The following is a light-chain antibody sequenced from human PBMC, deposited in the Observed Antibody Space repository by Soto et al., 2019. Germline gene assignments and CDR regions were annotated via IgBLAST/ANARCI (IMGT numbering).Light chain of an antibody. Sequence: SVLTHSPGTLSLSPEERATLSCRASQSVSSSSLVWHQQKHGQAPRLLIYDASSRATGIPDRLSGSGSGTDVTLTINRLEAEDFAGYYCQQYDSPLRRFGQGAKV. V-gene: IGKV3-20*01. CDR3: QQYDSPLRR. J-gene: IGKJ1*01. CDR1: QSVSSSS. CDR2: DAS.